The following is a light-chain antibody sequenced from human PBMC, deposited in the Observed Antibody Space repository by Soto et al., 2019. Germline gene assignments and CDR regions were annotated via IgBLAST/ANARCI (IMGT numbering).Light chain of an antibody. V-gene: IGKV1-12*01. Sequence: DIQMTQSPSSVSASLGDRVTITCRASQAIGTWLAWYQQKPGTAPKLLISAASTLQTGVPSRFSGSGSGTDFTLTIASLQPEDFATYYCQQTDSFPITFGQGTRLEIK. CDR3: QQTDSFPIT. J-gene: IGKJ5*01. CDR2: AAS. CDR1: QAIGTW.